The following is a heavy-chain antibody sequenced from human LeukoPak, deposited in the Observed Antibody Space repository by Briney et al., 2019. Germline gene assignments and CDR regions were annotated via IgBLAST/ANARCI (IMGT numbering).Heavy chain of an antibody. CDR1: GASISSYY. CDR2: IYASGST. V-gene: IGHV4-4*07. Sequence: PSGTLTLTCTVSGASISSYYWSWIRQPAGKGLEWIGRIYASGSTNYNPSLKSRVTMSVDTSKNQFSLKLTSVTAADTAVYFCGGYGSGTYYPFFWGQGTLVTVSS. CDR3: GGYGSGTYYPFF. D-gene: IGHD3-10*01. J-gene: IGHJ4*02.